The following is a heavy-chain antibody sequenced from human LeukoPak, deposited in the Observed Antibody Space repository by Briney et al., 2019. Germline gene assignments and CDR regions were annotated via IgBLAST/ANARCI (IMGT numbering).Heavy chain of an antibody. CDR1: GASINSYY. Sequence: PSETLSLTCTVSGASINSYYWSWIRQPAGKGLEWIGRIYTSGRTNYNLSLKSRLTMSEDTSKNQFSLKLSSATAADTAVYYCARQTSSGGFDYWGQGTLVTVSS. CDR2: IYTSGRT. CDR3: ARQTSSGGFDY. J-gene: IGHJ4*02. V-gene: IGHV4-4*07. D-gene: IGHD3-10*01.